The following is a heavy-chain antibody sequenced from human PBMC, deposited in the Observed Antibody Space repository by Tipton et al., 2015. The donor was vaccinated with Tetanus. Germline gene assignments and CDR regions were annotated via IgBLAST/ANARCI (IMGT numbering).Heavy chain of an antibody. Sequence: TLSLTCTVSGGSFSNYYWNWIRQSPGRRLEWIGNIYYGGDTDYNPSLQSRATISLDTSKKLFSLRLKSVTAADTAIYYCAFLPKHWPVPSFDPWGQGTLVTVSS. V-gene: IGHV4-59*01. D-gene: IGHD1-1*01. CDR2: IYYGGDT. J-gene: IGHJ5*02. CDR3: AFLPKHWPVPSFDP. CDR1: GGSFSNYY.